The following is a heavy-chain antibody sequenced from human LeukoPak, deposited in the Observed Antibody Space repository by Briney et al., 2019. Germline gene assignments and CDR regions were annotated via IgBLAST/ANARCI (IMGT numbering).Heavy chain of an antibody. CDR3: AKGLQEHYYYYYMDV. J-gene: IGHJ6*03. Sequence: GGSLRLSCAASGFTFIYYAMNWVRQAPGKGLEWVSVFSGSGGSIYYADSVKGRFTISRDKSKNTLYLQMNSLRAEDTAVYYCAKGLQEHYYYYYMDVWGKGTTVTVS. V-gene: IGHV3-23*01. D-gene: IGHD4-11*01. CDR1: GFTFIYYA. CDR2: FSGSGGSI.